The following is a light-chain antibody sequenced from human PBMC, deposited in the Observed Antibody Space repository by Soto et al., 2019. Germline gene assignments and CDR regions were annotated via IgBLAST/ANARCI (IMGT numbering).Light chain of an antibody. CDR2: GAS. CDR3: QQYGSSLMYT. Sequence: EIVLTQSPGTLSLSPGERATLSCRASQSVSSSYLAWYQQKPGQAPRLLIYGASSRATVIPDRFSGSGSGTDFPLTIIRLEPEDFAVYYCQQYGSSLMYTFGQGTKLEIK. CDR1: QSVSSSY. J-gene: IGKJ2*01. V-gene: IGKV3-20*01.